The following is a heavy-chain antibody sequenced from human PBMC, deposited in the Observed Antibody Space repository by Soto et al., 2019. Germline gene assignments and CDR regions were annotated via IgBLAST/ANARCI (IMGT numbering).Heavy chain of an antibody. CDR2: INHSGST. CDR3: ARAGYSYGTGRYYYYYYMDV. CDR1: GGSFSGYY. Sequence: ETLSLTCAVYGGSFSGYYWSWIRQPPGKGLEWIGEINHSGSTNYNPSLKSRVTISVDTSKNQFSLKLSSVTAADTAVYYCARAGYSYGTGRYYYYYYMDVWGQGTTVTVSS. D-gene: IGHD5-18*01. J-gene: IGHJ6*03. V-gene: IGHV4-34*01.